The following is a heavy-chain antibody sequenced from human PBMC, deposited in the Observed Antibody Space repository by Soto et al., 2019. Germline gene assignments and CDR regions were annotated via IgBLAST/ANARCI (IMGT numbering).Heavy chain of an antibody. V-gene: IGHV4-59*01. CDR2: IFYSGST. J-gene: IGHJ5*02. CDR1: AGPISNSY. CDR3: AKDSGYNYGYFRWFDP. Sequence: SDTLALTTTLSAGPISNSYWSWFRQPPGRGLEWIGHIFYSGSTNYTPALKSRVTISVDTSKSQFSLKLSSVTAADTAVYYCAKDSGYNYGYFRWFDPWGQG. D-gene: IGHD5-18*01.